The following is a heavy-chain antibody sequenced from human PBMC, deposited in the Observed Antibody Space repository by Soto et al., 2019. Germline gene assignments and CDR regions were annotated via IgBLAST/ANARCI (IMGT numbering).Heavy chain of an antibody. J-gene: IGHJ5*02. D-gene: IGHD3-9*01. CDR3: ARERSDILTGGWFDP. CDR2: IWYDGSNK. V-gene: IGHV3-33*01. CDR1: GFTFSSYG. Sequence: QVQLVESGGGVVQPGRSVRLSCAASGFTFSSYGMHWVRQAPGKGLEWVAVIWYDGSNKYYADSVKGRFTISRDNSKNTLYLQMNSLRAEDTAVYYCARERSDILTGGWFDPWGQGTLVTVSS.